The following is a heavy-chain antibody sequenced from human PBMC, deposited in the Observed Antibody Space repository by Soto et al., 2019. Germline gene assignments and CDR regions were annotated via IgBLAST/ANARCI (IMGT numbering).Heavy chain of an antibody. CDR2: IYPGDSDT. V-gene: IGHV5-51*01. CDR3: ARAVVLDSNIVATKGGRDPDAFDI. D-gene: IGHD5-12*01. J-gene: IGHJ3*02. Sequence: PGESLNISCKGSGYSFTSYWIGWVRQMPGKGLEWMGIIYPGDSDTRYSPSFQGQVTISADKSISTAYLQWSSLKASDTAMYYCARAVVLDSNIVATKGGRDPDAFDIWGQGTMVTVSS. CDR1: GYSFTSYW.